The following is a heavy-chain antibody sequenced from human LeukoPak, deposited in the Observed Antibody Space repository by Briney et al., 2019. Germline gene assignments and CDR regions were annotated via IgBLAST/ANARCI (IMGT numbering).Heavy chain of an antibody. Sequence: PGGSLRLSCAVSGFTFSSYAMNWVRQAPGWGPEGVSAISGSGDVTYYADSVKGRFTISRDNSKNRLFLHMNSLRAEDTAIYYCAKDRVSRYGPYDCGGSWGQGTLVTVSS. CDR3: AKDRVSRYGPYDCGGS. V-gene: IGHV3-23*01. D-gene: IGHD5-12*01. CDR1: GFTFSSYA. CDR2: ISGSGDVT. J-gene: IGHJ5*02.